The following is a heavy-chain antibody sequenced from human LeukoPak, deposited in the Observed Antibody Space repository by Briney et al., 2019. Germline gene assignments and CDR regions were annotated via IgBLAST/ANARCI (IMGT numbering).Heavy chain of an antibody. CDR1: GFTFDDYG. V-gene: IGHV3-11*04. CDR3: ARGLRGYYYYYMDV. Sequence: GGSLRLSCAASGFTFDDYGMSWIRQAPGKGLEWVSYISGSGISVDYADSVKGRFTISRDNAKKSLYLQMNSLRAEDTAVYYCARGLRGYYYYYMDVWGKGTTVTVSS. CDR2: ISGSGISV. J-gene: IGHJ6*03.